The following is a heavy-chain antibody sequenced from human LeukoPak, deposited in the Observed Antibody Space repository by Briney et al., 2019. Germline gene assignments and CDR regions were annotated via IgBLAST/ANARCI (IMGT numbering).Heavy chain of an antibody. J-gene: IGHJ6*02. CDR2: IRYDGSNK. CDR1: GFTLSSYG. Sequence: SGGSLRLSCAASGFTLSSYGMHWVRQAPAKGLEWVAFIRYDGSNKYYADSVKGRFTISRDNSKNTLYLQMNSLRAEDTAVYHCARDSSESAVKYSSGWNVGGYYGMDVWGQGTTVTVSS. V-gene: IGHV3-30*02. D-gene: IGHD6-19*01. CDR3: ARDSSESAVKYSSGWNVGGYYGMDV.